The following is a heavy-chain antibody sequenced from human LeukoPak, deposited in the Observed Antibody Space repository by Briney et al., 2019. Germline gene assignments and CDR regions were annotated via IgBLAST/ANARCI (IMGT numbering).Heavy chain of an antibody. Sequence: SSVKVSCKASGGTFSSYAISWVRQAPGQGLEWMGGIIPIFGTANYAQKFQGRVTITADESTSTAYMELSSLRSEDTAVYYCARGGTMVRGADYFDYWGQGTLVTVSS. J-gene: IGHJ4*02. CDR2: IIPIFGTA. V-gene: IGHV1-69*01. CDR3: ARGGTMVRGADYFDY. D-gene: IGHD3-10*01. CDR1: GGTFSSYA.